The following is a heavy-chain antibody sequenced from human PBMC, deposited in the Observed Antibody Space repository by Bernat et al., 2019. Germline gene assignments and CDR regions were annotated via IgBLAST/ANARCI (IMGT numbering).Heavy chain of an antibody. J-gene: IGHJ6*02. Sequence: EVQLVESGGGLVQPGGSLRLSCAASGFTVSSNYMSWVRQAPGKGLEWVSVIYSGGSTYYADSVMGRFTISRDNSKNTLYLQMNSLRAEDTAVYYCARDLPRPDDYYYGMDVWGQGTTVTVSS. V-gene: IGHV3-66*02. D-gene: IGHD5-24*01. CDR2: IYSGGST. CDR1: GFTVSSNY. CDR3: ARDLPRPDDYYYGMDV.